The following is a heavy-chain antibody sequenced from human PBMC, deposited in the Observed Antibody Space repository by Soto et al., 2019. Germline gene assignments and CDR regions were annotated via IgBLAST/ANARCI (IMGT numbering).Heavy chain of an antibody. CDR1: GFTFSYYY. CDR2: ISSTSRHT. V-gene: IGHV3-11*06. CDR3: ARAASAAGSRYFDY. J-gene: IGHJ4*02. D-gene: IGHD6-13*01. Sequence: GGSLRLSCAASGFTFSYYYVTWIRQAPGKGLEWLSYISSTSRHTDYADSVKGRFTISRDNANNSLYLQMNSLRVDDTAVYFCARAASAAGSRYFDYWGQGALVTVSS.